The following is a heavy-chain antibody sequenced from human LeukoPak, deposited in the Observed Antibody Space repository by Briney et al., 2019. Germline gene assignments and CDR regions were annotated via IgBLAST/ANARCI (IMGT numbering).Heavy chain of an antibody. CDR2: ISAYNGNT. CDR3: ARDRLGYSSSWYAGYFDY. D-gene: IGHD6-13*01. Sequence: ASVKVSCKASGYTFTSYGISWVRQAPGQGLEWMGWISAYNGNTNCAQKLQGRVTMTTDTSTSTAYMELRSLRSDDTAVYYCARDRLGYSSSWYAGYFDYWGQGTLVTVSS. J-gene: IGHJ4*02. V-gene: IGHV1-18*01. CDR1: GYTFTSYG.